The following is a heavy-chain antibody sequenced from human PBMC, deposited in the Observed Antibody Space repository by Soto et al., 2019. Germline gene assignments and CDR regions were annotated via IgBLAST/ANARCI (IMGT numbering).Heavy chain of an antibody. V-gene: IGHV4-4*02. Sequence: QVHLQESGPGLVRPSGTLSLTCAVSGAAISSTTSHNWWSWVRQPPGKGLEWIGEIYHSGSTNYSPSIKRRVTMSVDKSTNQFSLELTPVTAADTAIYYCARMMGATLVDFWGQGTLVIVSS. CDR2: IYHSGST. D-gene: IGHD1-26*01. J-gene: IGHJ4*02. CDR3: ARMMGATLVDF. CDR1: GAAISSTTSHNW.